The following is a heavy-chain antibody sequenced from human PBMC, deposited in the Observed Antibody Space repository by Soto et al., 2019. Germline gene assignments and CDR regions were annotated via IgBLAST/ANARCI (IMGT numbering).Heavy chain of an antibody. J-gene: IGHJ4*02. CDR2: ISSDGSTT. Sequence: GGSLRLSCAGSGFTFHDYIIHWVRQPPGKGLEWVSLISSDGSTTYYADSVKGRFTITRDNSEVSVHLQMNSLRSEDTALYYCARDNRGSIDYWGQGTLVTVSS. CDR3: ARDNRGSIDY. V-gene: IGHV3-43*01. CDR1: GFTFHDYI.